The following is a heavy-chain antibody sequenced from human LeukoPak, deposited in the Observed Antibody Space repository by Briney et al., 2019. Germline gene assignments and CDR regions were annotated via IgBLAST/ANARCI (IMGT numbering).Heavy chain of an antibody. J-gene: IGHJ4*02. CDR1: GFTFRSYS. CDR3: AREDYDFWSGYSADFDY. V-gene: IGHV3-48*01. Sequence: GGSLRLSCAASGFTFRSYSMNWVRQAPGKGLEWVSYISSSSSTIYYADSVKGRFTISRDNAKNSLYLQMNSLRAEDTAVYYCAREDYDFWSGYSADFDYWGQGTLVTVSS. D-gene: IGHD3-3*01. CDR2: ISSSSSTI.